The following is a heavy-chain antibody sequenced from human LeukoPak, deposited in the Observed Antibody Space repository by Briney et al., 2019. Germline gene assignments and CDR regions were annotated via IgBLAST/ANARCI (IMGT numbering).Heavy chain of an antibody. J-gene: IGHJ4*02. CDR1: GGTFSSYA. Sequence: EASVKVSCKASGGTFSSYAISWVRQAPGQGLEWMGVIIPIFGKANYAQKFQGRVTITADESTSTAYMELSSLRSEDTAVYYCARAGGVGPNDYWGQGTLVTVSS. CDR3: ARAGGVGPNDY. CDR2: IIPIFGKA. V-gene: IGHV1-69*13. D-gene: IGHD2-15*01.